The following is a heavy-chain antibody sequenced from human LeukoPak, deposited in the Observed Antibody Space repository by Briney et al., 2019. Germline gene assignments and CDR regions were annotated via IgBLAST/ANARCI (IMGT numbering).Heavy chain of an antibody. D-gene: IGHD1-26*01. J-gene: IGHJ6*02. CDR2: IWYDGSNK. V-gene: IGHV3-33*01. CDR1: GFTFSSYG. Sequence: PGGSLRLSCAASGFTFSSYGMHWVRQAPGKGLEWVAVIWYDGSNKYYADSVKGRFTISRDNSKNTLYLQMNSLRAEDTAVYYCARDVSGGATGGQYYYYGMDVWGQGTTVTVSS. CDR3: ARDVSGGATGGQYYYYGMDV.